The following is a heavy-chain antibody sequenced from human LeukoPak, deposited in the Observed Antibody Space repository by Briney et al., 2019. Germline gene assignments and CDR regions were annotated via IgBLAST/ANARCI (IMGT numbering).Heavy chain of an antibody. D-gene: IGHD3-9*01. Sequence: ASVKVSCKASGYTFTSYDINWVRQATGQGLEWMGWMNPNSGNTGYAQKFQGRVTITRNTSISTAYMELSSLRSEDTAVYYCAKESDPDILTGYYFDYWGQGTLVTVSS. CDR2: MNPNSGNT. CDR1: GYTFTSYD. CDR3: AKESDPDILTGYYFDY. J-gene: IGHJ4*02. V-gene: IGHV1-8*03.